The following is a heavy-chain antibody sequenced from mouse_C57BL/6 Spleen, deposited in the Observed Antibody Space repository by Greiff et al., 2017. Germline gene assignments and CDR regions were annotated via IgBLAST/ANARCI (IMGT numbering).Heavy chain of an antibody. CDR1: GYTFTSYG. Sequence: QVQLKESGAELARPGASVKLSCKASGYTFTSYGISWVKQRTGQGLEWIGEIYPRSGNTYYNEKFKGKATLTADKSSSTAYMELRSLTSEDSAVYFCARETTGVDFDVWGTGTTVTGSS. CDR2: IYPRSGNT. CDR3: ARETTGVDFDV. J-gene: IGHJ1*03. D-gene: IGHD1-1*01. V-gene: IGHV1-81*01.